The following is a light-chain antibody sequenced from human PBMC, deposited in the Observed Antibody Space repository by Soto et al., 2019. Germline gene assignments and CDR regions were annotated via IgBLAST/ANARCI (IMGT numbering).Light chain of an antibody. CDR3: QQYYSTPRT. V-gene: IGKV4-1*01. CDR1: QSVLYSSNNKNY. J-gene: IGKJ1*01. CDR2: WAS. Sequence: IVMTQSPESLAVSLGERATINCKSSQSVLYSSNNKNYLAWYQQKPGQPPKLLIYWASTRESGVPDRFSGSGSGTDFTLTISSLQAEDVAVYYCQQYYSTPRTFGQGTKVEIK.